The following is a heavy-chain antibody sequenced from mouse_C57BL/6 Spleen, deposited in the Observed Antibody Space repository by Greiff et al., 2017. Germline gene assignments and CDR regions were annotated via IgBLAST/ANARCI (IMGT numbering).Heavy chain of an antibody. Sequence: QVQLQQSGAELVRPGTSVKLSCKASGYTFTSYWMHWVKQRPGQGLEWIGVIDPSDSYTNYNQKFKGKATLTVDTSSSTAYMQLSSLTSEDSAVYYCAREGYGTLFAYWGQGTLVTVSA. CDR1: GYTFTSYW. D-gene: IGHD2-10*02. CDR2: IDPSDSYT. CDR3: AREGYGTLFAY. J-gene: IGHJ3*01. V-gene: IGHV1-59*01.